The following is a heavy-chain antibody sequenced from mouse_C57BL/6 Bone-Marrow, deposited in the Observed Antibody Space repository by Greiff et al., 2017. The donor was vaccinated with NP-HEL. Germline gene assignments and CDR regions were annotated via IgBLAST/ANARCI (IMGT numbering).Heavy chain of an antibody. CDR2: ISDGGSYT. CDR1: GFTFSSYA. V-gene: IGHV5-4*01. J-gene: IGHJ1*03. CDR3: AIDQEGYYYWYFDV. Sequence: EVKVVESGGGLVKPGGSLKLSCAASGFTFSSYAMSWVRQTPEKRLEWVATISDGGSYTYYPDNVKGRFTISRDNAKNNLYLQMSHLKSEDTAMYYCAIDQEGYYYWYFDVWGTGTTVTVSS. D-gene: IGHD1-1*01.